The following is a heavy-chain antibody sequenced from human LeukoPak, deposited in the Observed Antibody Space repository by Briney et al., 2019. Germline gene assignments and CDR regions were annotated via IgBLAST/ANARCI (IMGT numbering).Heavy chain of an antibody. CDR3: AMSLGANWFDP. J-gene: IGHJ5*02. CDR2: ISSSGSTI. Sequence: GSLRLSCAASGFTFSDYYMSWIRQAPGKGLEWVSYISSSGSTIYYADSVKGRFTISRDNAKNTLYLQMNSLRAEDTAVYYCAMSLGANWFDPWGQGTLVTVSS. V-gene: IGHV3-11*04. D-gene: IGHD3-10*01. CDR1: GFTFSDYY.